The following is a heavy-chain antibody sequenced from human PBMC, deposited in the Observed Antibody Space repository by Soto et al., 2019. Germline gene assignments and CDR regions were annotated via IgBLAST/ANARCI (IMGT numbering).Heavy chain of an antibody. CDR1: RFNFSLYS. V-gene: IGHV3-48*02. D-gene: IGHD5-12*01. Sequence: VGSLRLSCTASRFNFSLYSLNWVRQAPGKGLEWVSYISSSGGTMYHADSVKGRFTISRDNAKNSLYLQMNSLRDEDTAVYYCARQLRRDGYLSFDYWGQGTLVTVSS. CDR2: ISSSGGTM. CDR3: ARQLRRDGYLSFDY. J-gene: IGHJ4*02.